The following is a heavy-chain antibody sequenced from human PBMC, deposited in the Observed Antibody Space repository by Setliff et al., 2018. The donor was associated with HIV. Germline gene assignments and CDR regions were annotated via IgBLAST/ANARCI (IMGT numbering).Heavy chain of an antibody. J-gene: IGHJ6*03. V-gene: IGHV4-61*09. Sequence: SETLSLTCTVSGGSISSNNYFWSWIRQPAGKGLEWIGHIYPSGSTNYNPSLKSRVTISVDTSKNQFSLNLSSVTAADTAVYYCARIVRWELVATSTFFYYYMDVWGKGTTVTVSS. CDR1: GGSISSNNYF. CDR3: ARIVRWELVATSTFFYYYMDV. D-gene: IGHD1-26*01. CDR2: IYPSGST.